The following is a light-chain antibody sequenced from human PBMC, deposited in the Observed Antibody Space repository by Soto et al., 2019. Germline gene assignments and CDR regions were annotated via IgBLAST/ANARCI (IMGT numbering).Light chain of an antibody. CDR1: QSVLKSSNNKNC. CDR3: QRYHRALPYT. CDR2: WAS. J-gene: IGKJ2*01. Sequence: DIVLTQSPDSLAVSLGERATINCKSSQSVLKSSNNKNCLAWYQQKPGQPPKLLIYWASARESGVPDRFSGSGSGTDFTLTISSLQAEDVAVYYCQRYHRALPYTFGQWTKLEIK. V-gene: IGKV4-1*01.